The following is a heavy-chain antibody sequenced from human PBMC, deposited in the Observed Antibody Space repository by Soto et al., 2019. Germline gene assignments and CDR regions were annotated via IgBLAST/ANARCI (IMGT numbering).Heavy chain of an antibody. Sequence: QVQLVESGGGVVQPGRSLRLSCAASGFTFSSYGMHWVRQAPGKGLEWVAVIWYDGSNKYYADSVKGRFTISRDNSKNTLYLKMNSLRAEDTAVYYCARDVMVTAMVMCYFDLWGRGTLVTVSS. V-gene: IGHV3-33*01. CDR3: ARDVMVTAMVMCYFDL. CDR2: IWYDGSNK. J-gene: IGHJ2*01. D-gene: IGHD2-21*02. CDR1: GFTFSSYG.